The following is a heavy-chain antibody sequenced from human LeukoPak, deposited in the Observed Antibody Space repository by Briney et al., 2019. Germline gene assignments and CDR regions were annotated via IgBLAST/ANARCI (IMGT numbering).Heavy chain of an antibody. D-gene: IGHD3-22*01. V-gene: IGHV3-21*01. CDR3: ASRPDYYYDSSAFDI. Sequence: AGGSLRLSCAASGFTFSSYSMNWVRQAPGKGLEWVSSISSSSSYIYYADSVKGRFTISRDNAKSSLYLQMNSLRAEDTAVYYCASRPDYYYDSSAFDIWGQGTMVTVSS. J-gene: IGHJ3*02. CDR2: ISSSSSYI. CDR1: GFTFSSYS.